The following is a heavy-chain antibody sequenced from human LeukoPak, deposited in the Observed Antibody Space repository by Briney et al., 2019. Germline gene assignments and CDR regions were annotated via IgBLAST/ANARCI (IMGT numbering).Heavy chain of an antibody. CDR3: ARSRGDFWSGYLGGV. J-gene: IGHJ6*04. D-gene: IGHD3-3*01. CDR1: GFTFSSYE. CDR2: ISSSGSTI. V-gene: IGHV3-48*03. Sequence: PGGSLRLSCAASGFTFSSYEMNWVRQAPGKGLEWVSYISSSGSTIYYADSVKGRFTTSRDNAKNSLYLQMNSLRAEDTAVYYCARSRGDFWSGYLGGVWGKGTTVTVSS.